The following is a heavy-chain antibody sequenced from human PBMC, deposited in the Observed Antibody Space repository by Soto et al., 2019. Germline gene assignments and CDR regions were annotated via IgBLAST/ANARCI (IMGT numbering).Heavy chain of an antibody. V-gene: IGHV4-4*02. CDR2: IYRTGST. D-gene: IGHD1-7*01. CDR1: GGSFTSNNW. Sequence: PSETLSLTCAVSGGSFTSNNWRTWVRQPPGQGLEWIGEIYRTGSTNHNPSLKSRVTISLDKSENQFSLKVTSLTAADTAVYYCASRDPGTSVDYWGQGTLVTVSS. J-gene: IGHJ4*02. CDR3: ASRDPGTSVDY.